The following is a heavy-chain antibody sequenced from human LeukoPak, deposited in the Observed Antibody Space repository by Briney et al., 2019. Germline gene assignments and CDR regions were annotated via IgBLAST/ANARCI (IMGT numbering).Heavy chain of an antibody. CDR3: AKGSLWSGTNWFDP. D-gene: IGHD3-3*01. CDR2: ISYDGSNK. V-gene: IGHV3-30*18. CDR1: GFTFSSYG. J-gene: IGHJ5*02. Sequence: PGGSLRLSCAASGFTFSSYGMHWVRQAPGKGLEWVAVISYDGSNKYYADSVKGRFTISRDNSKNTLYLQMNSLRAEDTAVYYCAKGSLWSGTNWFDPWGQGTLVTVSS.